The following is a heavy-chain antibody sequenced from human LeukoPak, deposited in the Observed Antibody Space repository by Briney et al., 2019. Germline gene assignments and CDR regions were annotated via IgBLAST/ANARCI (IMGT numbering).Heavy chain of an antibody. CDR3: AKARGSSVYEQFDY. J-gene: IGHJ4*02. Sequence: GGSLRLSCAASGXTFSSYDMDWVRQAPGKGLKWVSGISGTGASTYYADSVEGRFTISRDNSKNTLYLQMNSLRADDTAVYYCAKARGSSVYEQFDYWGQGTQVTVSP. CDR1: GXTFSSYD. D-gene: IGHD5/OR15-5a*01. V-gene: IGHV3-23*01. CDR2: ISGTGAST.